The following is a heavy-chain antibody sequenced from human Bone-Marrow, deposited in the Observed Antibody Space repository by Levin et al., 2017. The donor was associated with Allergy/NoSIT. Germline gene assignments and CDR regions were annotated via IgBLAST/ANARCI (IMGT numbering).Heavy chain of an antibody. CDR3: ARSPISTVTKENDY. J-gene: IGHJ4*02. CDR2: INHSGST. CDR1: GGSFSGYY. D-gene: IGHD4-17*01. V-gene: IGHV4-34*01. Sequence: PSETLSLTCAVYGGSFSGYYWSWIRQPPGKGLEWIGEINHSGSTNYNPSLKSRVTISVDTSKNQFSLKLSSVTAADTAVYYCARSPISTVTKENDYWGQGTLVTVSS.